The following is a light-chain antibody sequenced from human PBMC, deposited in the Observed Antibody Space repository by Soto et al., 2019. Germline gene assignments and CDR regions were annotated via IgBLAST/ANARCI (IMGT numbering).Light chain of an antibody. CDR1: ESISRW. J-gene: IGKJ2*01. CDR2: RTS. V-gene: IGKV1-5*03. CDR3: QQYKSYSPYT. Sequence: ILMTQSPSTLPASVGDRVTITCRASESISRWLACYQQKPGQAPKLLIHRTSTLATGVPSRISGSGSGTDFTLTISNLQPDDFANYYCQQYKSYSPYTFGQGTKVDIK.